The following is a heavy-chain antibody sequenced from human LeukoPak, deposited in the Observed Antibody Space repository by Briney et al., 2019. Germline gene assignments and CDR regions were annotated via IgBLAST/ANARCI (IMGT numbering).Heavy chain of an antibody. CDR3: ARQRGSGCLDY. D-gene: IGHD6-19*01. J-gene: IGHJ4*02. CDR1: RFTLSNYW. CDR2: IKQDGSET. Sequence: GGSLRLSCAASRFTLSNYWMSWVRQAPGKGLEWVANIKQDGSETYYVDSVKGRFTISRDNAKNSLSLQMTSLRAEDTAVYYCARQRGSGCLDYWGQGTLVTVSS. V-gene: IGHV3-7*01.